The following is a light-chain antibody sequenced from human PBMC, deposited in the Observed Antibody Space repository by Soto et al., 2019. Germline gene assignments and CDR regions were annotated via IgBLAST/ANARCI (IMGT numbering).Light chain of an antibody. V-gene: IGLV2-14*03. Sequence: QSVLTQPASVSGSPGQSITISCTGTSSDVGGYTYVSWYQHHPGKAPKLMIYDVTNRPSGVSDRFSGSKAGDTASLTISGLQAEDEADYYCSSYTSTSTHHSVFGPGTKVTVL. CDR1: SSDVGGYTY. CDR2: DVT. CDR3: SSYTSTSTHHSV. J-gene: IGLJ1*01.